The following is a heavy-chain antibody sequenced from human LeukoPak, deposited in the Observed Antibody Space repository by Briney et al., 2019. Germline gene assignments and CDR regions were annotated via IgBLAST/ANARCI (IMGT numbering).Heavy chain of an antibody. CDR2: INHSGST. J-gene: IGHJ4*02. Sequence: PSETLSLTCAVYGGSFSGYYWSWIRQPPGKGLEWIGEINHSGSTNYNPSLKSRVTISVDTSKNQFSLKLSSVTAADTAVYYCARGRGWNHTFDYWGQETLVTVSS. CDR1: GGSFSGYY. D-gene: IGHD1-14*01. CDR3: ARGRGWNHTFDY. V-gene: IGHV4-34*01.